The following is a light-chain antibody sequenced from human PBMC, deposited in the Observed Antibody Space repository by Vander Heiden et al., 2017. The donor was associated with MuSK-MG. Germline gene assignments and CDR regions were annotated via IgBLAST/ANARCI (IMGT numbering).Light chain of an antibody. Sequence: ELTPSPGTLSWSPVERATLSCSASLSVAGSHVAWNQQKPGQAPRVLISEAYSRASGIPALFSGGGSGTDFTLTSSGLEPEDVAVYYCQQHGNALWTFGQGTKVEIK. CDR1: LSVAGSH. CDR2: EAY. V-gene: IGKV3-20*01. CDR3: QQHGNALWT. J-gene: IGKJ1*01.